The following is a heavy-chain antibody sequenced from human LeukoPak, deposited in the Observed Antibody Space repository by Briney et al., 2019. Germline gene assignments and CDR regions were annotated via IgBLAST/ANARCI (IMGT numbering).Heavy chain of an antibody. V-gene: IGHV4-59*01. CDR3: ARDRSGDYGDNWFDP. CDR2: FSYSGST. J-gene: IGHJ5*02. CDR1: GGSISSYY. D-gene: IGHD4-17*01. Sequence: SETLSLTCTVSGGSISSYYWNWIRQPPGKGLEWIGYFSYSGSTNYNPSLTSRVTISVDTSKNQFSLKLSSVTAADTAVYYCARDRSGDYGDNWFDPWGQGTLVTVSS.